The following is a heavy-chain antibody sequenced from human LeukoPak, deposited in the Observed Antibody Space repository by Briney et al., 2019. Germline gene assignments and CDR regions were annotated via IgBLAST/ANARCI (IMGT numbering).Heavy chain of an antibody. CDR3: ARDETTGVLHFDY. CDR1: GFTFSSFG. J-gene: IGHJ4*02. V-gene: IGHV3-33*01. D-gene: IGHD4-11*01. Sequence: PGRSLRLSCAASGFTFSSFGIHWVRQAPGKGLEWVAVIWYDGSNKYYADSVKGRFTISRDNSENALYLQMNSLRAEDTAVYYCARDETTGVLHFDYWGQGTLVTVSS. CDR2: IWYDGSNK.